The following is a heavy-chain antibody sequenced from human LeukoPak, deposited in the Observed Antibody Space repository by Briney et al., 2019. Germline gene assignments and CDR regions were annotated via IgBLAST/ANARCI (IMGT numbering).Heavy chain of an antibody. CDR2: ISSSGSTI. Sequence: GGSLRLSCAASGFTFSSYSMNWVRQAPGKGLEWVSYISSSGSTIYYADSVKGRFTISRDNAKNSLYLQMNSLRDEDTAVYYCARDFDFWSGYSNWFDPWGQGTLVTVSS. J-gene: IGHJ5*02. V-gene: IGHV3-48*02. D-gene: IGHD3-3*01. CDR1: GFTFSSYS. CDR3: ARDFDFWSGYSNWFDP.